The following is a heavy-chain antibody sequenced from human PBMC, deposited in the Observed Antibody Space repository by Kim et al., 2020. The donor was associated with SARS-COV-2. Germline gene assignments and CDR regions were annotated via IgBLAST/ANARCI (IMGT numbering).Heavy chain of an antibody. CDR3: ARDRVTIGQFNYYYYGMDV. Sequence: GGSLRLSCAASGFTFSSYSMNWVRQAPGQGLEWGSSISSSSSYIYYADSVKGIFTISRDNAKNSLYLQMNSLRAEDTAVYYCARDRVTIGQFNYYYYGMDVWGQGTTVTVSS. V-gene: IGHV3-21*01. CDR1: GFTFSSYS. CDR2: ISSSSSYI. J-gene: IGHJ6*02. D-gene: IGHD3-3*01.